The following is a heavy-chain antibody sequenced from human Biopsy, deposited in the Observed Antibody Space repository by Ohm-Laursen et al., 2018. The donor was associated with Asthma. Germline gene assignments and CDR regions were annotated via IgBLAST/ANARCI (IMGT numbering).Heavy chain of an antibody. J-gene: IGHJ3*02. CDR3: ANMGFTIPGPAGTFDI. D-gene: IGHD2-2*01. V-gene: IGHV3-30-3*01. Sequence: SLRLSCAASGFTFHNYVMHWVRQAPGKGLEWVAGIFFDGSNKYYADSVKGRFTISRDNSKDTLYLQVNSLRGDDTAVYYCANMGFTIPGPAGTFDIWGQGTMVTVSS. CDR2: IFFDGSNK. CDR1: GFTFHNYV.